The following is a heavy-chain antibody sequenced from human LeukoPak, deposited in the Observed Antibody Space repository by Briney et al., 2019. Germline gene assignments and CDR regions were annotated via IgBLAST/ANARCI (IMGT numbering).Heavy chain of an antibody. Sequence: PSETLSLTCTVSGGSISSYYWSWIRQPPGKGLEWIGYIYYSGSTNYNPSLKSRVTIPVDTSKNQFSLKLSSVTAADTAVYYCASFNDYYGSGSYYSGWFDPWGQGTLVTVSS. CDR3: ASFNDYYGSGSYYSGWFDP. D-gene: IGHD3-10*01. J-gene: IGHJ5*02. V-gene: IGHV4-59*01. CDR1: GGSISSYY. CDR2: IYYSGST.